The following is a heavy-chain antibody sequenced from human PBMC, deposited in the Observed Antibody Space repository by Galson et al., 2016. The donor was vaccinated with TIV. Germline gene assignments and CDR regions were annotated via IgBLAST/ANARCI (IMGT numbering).Heavy chain of an antibody. J-gene: IGHJ5*02. CDR2: IYQSGST. CDR3: ARDKSRRGCFDP. Sequence: ETLSLTCSVSGDSINNYFWNWFRQSPGKGLEWIGDIYQSGSTNYNPSLKSRVTISIDTSKRQFSLKLYSVTAADTAVYYCARDKSRRGCFDPWGQGSLVTVSS. CDR1: GDSINNYF. V-gene: IGHV4-59*01.